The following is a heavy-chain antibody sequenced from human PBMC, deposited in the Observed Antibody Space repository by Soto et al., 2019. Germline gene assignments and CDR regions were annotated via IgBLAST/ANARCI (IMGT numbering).Heavy chain of an antibody. J-gene: IGHJ6*03. V-gene: IGHV3-11*01. CDR1: GFTFSDDY. CDR2: ISSSGSTI. D-gene: IGHD5-12*01. CDR3: SRLWSGDSGYTRRRDYYFDV. Sequence: QVQLVESGGGLVKPGGSLRLSCAASGFTFSDDYMSWIRRAPGKGLEWASDISSSGSTIYYADSGKGRFTIPRDKAKNSVHPQMKSERAEGRAVYYCSRLWSGDSGYTRRRDYYFDVLGQGNTVTVSS.